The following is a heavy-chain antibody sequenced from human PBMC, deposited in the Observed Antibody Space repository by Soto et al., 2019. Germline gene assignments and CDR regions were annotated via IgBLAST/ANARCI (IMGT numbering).Heavy chain of an antibody. CDR1: GFTFSSYG. D-gene: IGHD4-4*01. CDR2: ICYDGSNK. Sequence: GGSLRLSCAASGFTFSSYGMHWVRQAPGKGLEWVAVICYDGSNKYYADSVKGRFTTSRGNSKNTRYQQMNRLRAEDKAVYYCARSLQLEGYYYYGMDVWGQGTTVTVSS. V-gene: IGHV3-33*01. CDR3: ARSLQLEGYYYYGMDV. J-gene: IGHJ6*02.